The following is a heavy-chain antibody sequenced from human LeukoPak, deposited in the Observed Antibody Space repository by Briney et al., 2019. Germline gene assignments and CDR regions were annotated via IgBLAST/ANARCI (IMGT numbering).Heavy chain of an antibody. V-gene: IGHV3-23*01. CDR3: ARAVQIYKKDY. CDR1: GFTFSSYS. D-gene: IGHD1-1*01. CDR2: ISGSGGST. Sequence: GGSLRLSCAASGFTFSSYSMNWVRQAPGKGLEWVSAISGSGGSTYYADSVKGRFTISRDNSKNTLYLQMNSLRAEDTAVYYCARAVQIYKKDYWGQGTLVTVSS. J-gene: IGHJ4*02.